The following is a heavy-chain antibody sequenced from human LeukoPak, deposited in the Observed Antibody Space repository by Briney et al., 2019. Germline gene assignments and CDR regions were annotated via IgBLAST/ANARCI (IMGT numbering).Heavy chain of an antibody. CDR1: GGSISSGSFY. J-gene: IGHJ4*02. CDR2: IYSSGST. V-gene: IGHV4-61*02. CDR3: ARSGYDWLAPLDY. D-gene: IGHD3-3*01. Sequence: SQTLSLTCTVSGGSISSGSFYWSWIRQPAGKGLEWIGRIYSSGSTNYNPSLKSRVTMSVDTSENQFSLKLNSVAAADTAVYYCARSGYDWLAPLDYWGQGTLVTVSS.